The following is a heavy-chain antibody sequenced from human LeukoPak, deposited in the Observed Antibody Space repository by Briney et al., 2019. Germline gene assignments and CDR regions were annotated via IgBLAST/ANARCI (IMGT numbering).Heavy chain of an antibody. CDR1: GYTFNTYW. CDR3: ARRDVSAWYYFDY. D-gene: IGHD6-19*01. J-gene: IGHJ4*02. Sequence: GESLKISCKGSGYTFNTYWVGWVRQMPGKGLEWIGIIYPGDPDIRYSPSFRGQVTISADKSSSTAYLQWSSLKASDTAMYYCARRDVSAWYYFDYWGQGTLVTVSS. CDR2: IYPGDPDI. V-gene: IGHV5-51*01.